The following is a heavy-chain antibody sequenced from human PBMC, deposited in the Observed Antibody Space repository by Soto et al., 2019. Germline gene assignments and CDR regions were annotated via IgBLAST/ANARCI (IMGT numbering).Heavy chain of an antibody. CDR3: ALLYLLEAAMLYGMDV. Sequence: QAQLVQSGAEVKKPGASVKVSCKASGYNFTRFGISWVRQAPGQGLERMGWISAHNGDTNYVQKFQGRVTMTKDPSTRTTYVELRSLRYEDTAVYYCALLYLLEAAMLYGMDVWGRVSTVTVSS. D-gene: IGHD2-2*01. CDR2: ISAHNGDT. J-gene: IGHJ6*01. V-gene: IGHV1-18*01. CDR1: GYNFTRFG.